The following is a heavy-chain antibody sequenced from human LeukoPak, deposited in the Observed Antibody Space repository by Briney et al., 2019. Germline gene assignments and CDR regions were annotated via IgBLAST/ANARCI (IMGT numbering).Heavy chain of an antibody. CDR1: GFTFSDYY. J-gene: IGHJ4*02. V-gene: IGHV3-11*05. CDR3: ARDLGDSSGYYYDY. CDR2: ISSSSSYT. Sequence: GGSLRLSCAASGFTFSDYYMRWIRQAPAKGLDWVSYISSSSSYTNYADSVKGRFTISRDNAKNSLYLQMNSLRAEDTAVYYCARDLGDSSGYYYDYWGQGTLVTVSS. D-gene: IGHD3-22*01.